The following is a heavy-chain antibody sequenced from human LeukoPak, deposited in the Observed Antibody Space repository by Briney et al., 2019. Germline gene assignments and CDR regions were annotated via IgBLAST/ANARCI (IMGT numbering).Heavy chain of an antibody. V-gene: IGHV4-34*01. J-gene: IGHJ4*02. D-gene: IGHD6-13*01. CDR2: INHSGST. CDR1: GGSFSGYY. Sequence: SETLSLTCAVYGGSFSGYYWSWLRQPPGKGLEWIGEINHSGSTNYNPSLKSRVTISVDTSKNQFSLKLSSVTAAGTAVYYCARGSGSSWYLRWGQGTLVTVSS. CDR3: ARGSGSSWYLR.